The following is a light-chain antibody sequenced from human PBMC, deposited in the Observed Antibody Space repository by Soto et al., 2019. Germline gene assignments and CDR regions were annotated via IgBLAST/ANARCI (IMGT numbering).Light chain of an antibody. CDR3: QESPRT. CDR1: QSVSSY. Sequence: IVLTRSPSTLSLSPGERATLSCRASQSVSSYLAWYQQKPGQAPRLLISGASSRATGIPDRFTGSGSETSFTLTISRLEPEDSAVYYCQESPRTFGQGTKVDIK. V-gene: IGKV3-20*01. CDR2: GAS. J-gene: IGKJ1*01.